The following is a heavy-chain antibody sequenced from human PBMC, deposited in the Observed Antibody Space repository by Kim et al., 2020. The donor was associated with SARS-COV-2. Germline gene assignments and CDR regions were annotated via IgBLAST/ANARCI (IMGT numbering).Heavy chain of an antibody. Sequence: GGSLRLSCAAFGFIFSDYALSWVRQAPGKGQEWVSIISGSGGNTYFADSVKGRFTISRDNSKNTLYLQMTSLRAEDTAVYYCARDASTYGRFDYWGQGTLVTVSS. J-gene: IGHJ4*02. D-gene: IGHD4-17*01. V-gene: IGHV3-23*01. CDR3: ARDASTYGRFDY. CDR2: ISGSGGNT. CDR1: GFIFSDYA.